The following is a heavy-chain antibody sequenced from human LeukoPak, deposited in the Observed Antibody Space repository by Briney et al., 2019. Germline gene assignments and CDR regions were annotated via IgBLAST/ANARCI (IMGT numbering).Heavy chain of an antibody. CDR2: IIPIFGTA. D-gene: IGHD2-15*01. CDR1: GGTFSSYA. Sequence: EASVKVSCKASGGTFSSYAISWVRQAPGQGLEWMGGIIPIFGTANYAQKFQGRVTITADKSTGTAYMELSRLRSDDTAVYYCARGAATINCSGGSCYSNWFDPWGQGTLVTVSS. V-gene: IGHV1-69*06. J-gene: IGHJ5*02. CDR3: ARGAATINCSGGSCYSNWFDP.